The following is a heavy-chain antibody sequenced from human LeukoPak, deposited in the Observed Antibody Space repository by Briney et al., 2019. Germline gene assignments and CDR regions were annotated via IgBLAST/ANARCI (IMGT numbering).Heavy chain of an antibody. V-gene: IGHV3-48*04. J-gene: IGHJ4*02. Sequence: GGSLRLSCAASGFTFSSYSMNWVRQAPGKGLEWVSYISSSSSTIYYADSVKGRFTISRDNAKNSLYLQMNSLRAEDTAVYYCARDGYSSGWYKGYYFDYWGQGTLVTVSS. CDR1: GFTFSSYS. D-gene: IGHD6-19*01. CDR2: ISSSSSTI. CDR3: ARDGYSSGWYKGYYFDY.